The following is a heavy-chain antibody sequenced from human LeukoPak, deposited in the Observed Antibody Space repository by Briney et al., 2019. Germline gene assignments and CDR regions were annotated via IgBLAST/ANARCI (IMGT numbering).Heavy chain of an antibody. CDR3: ARTATPDGTIDY. Sequence: ASVKVSCKASGGTFSSYAISWVRQAPGQGLEWMGRIIPILGIANYAQKFQGRVTITADKSTSTAYMELSSLRSEDTAVYYCARTATPDGTIDYWGQGTLVTVSS. J-gene: IGHJ4*02. D-gene: IGHD5-12*01. CDR2: IIPILGIA. V-gene: IGHV1-69*04. CDR1: GGTFSSYA.